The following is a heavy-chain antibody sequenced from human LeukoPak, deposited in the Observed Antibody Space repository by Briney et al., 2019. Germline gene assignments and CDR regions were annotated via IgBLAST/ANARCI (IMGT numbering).Heavy chain of an antibody. Sequence: ASVKVSCKVSGYTLTELSMHWVRQAPGKGLEWMGGFDPEDGETIYAQKFQGRVTMTEDTSTDTAYMELSSLRSEDTAVYYCATRNWSSSSTYFDYWGQGTLVTVSS. J-gene: IGHJ4*02. CDR2: FDPEDGET. CDR1: GYTLTELS. D-gene: IGHD6-6*01. V-gene: IGHV1-24*01. CDR3: ATRNWSSSSTYFDY.